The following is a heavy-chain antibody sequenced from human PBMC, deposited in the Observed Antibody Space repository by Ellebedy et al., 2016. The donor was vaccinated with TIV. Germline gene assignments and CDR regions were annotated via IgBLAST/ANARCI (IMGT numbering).Heavy chain of an antibody. Sequence: GESLKISCAASGFTFSSYAMSWVRQAPGKGLEWVSTISHTGGRTYYADSVGGRFTISRDNSKKTLYLQMNGLSADDTAAYYCARGRAGGSDSSTPRYYFDYWGLGTLVTVSS. V-gene: IGHV3-23*01. D-gene: IGHD2-2*01. CDR1: GFTFSSYA. J-gene: IGHJ4*02. CDR3: ARGRAGGSDSSTPRYYFDY. CDR2: ISHTGGRT.